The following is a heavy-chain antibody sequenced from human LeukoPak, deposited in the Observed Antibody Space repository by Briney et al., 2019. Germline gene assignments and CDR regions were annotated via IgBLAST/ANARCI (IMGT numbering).Heavy chain of an antibody. D-gene: IGHD3-3*01. CDR1: GYSISSGYY. Sequence: PSETLSLTCTVSGYSISSGYYWGWIRQPPGKGLEWIGSIYHSGSTYYNPSLKSRVTISVDTSKNQFSLKLSSVTAADTAVYYCARVATIFGVVTVNWFDPWGQGTLVTVSS. V-gene: IGHV4-38-2*02. J-gene: IGHJ5*02. CDR3: ARVATIFGVVTVNWFDP. CDR2: IYHSGST.